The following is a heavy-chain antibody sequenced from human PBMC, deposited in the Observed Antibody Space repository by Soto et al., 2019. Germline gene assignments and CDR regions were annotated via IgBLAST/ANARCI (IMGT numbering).Heavy chain of an antibody. Sequence: VASVKVSCKASGGTFSSYAISWVRQAPGQGLEWMGGIIPIFGTANYAQKFQGRVTITADESTSTAYMELSSLRSEDTAVYYCASRVGACSGGSCRGYYYYCGMDVWGQVTTVTVSS. J-gene: IGHJ6*02. CDR2: IIPIFGTA. V-gene: IGHV1-69*13. CDR1: GGTFSSYA. D-gene: IGHD2-15*01. CDR3: ASRVGACSGGSCRGYYYYCGMDV.